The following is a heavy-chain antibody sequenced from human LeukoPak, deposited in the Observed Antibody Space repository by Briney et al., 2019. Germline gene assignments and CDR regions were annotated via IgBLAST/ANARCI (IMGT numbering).Heavy chain of an antibody. V-gene: IGHV1-69*05. J-gene: IGHJ6*03. CDR1: GGTFSSYA. D-gene: IGHD2-2*01. Sequence: ASVKVSCKASGGTFSSYAIIWVRQAPGQGLEWMGGIIPIFGTANYAQKFQGRVTITTDESTSTAYMELSSLRSEDTAAYYCARGLITPRNFVVVPAAIGYYMDVWGKGTTVTVSS. CDR2: IIPIFGTA. CDR3: ARGLITPRNFVVVPAAIGYYMDV.